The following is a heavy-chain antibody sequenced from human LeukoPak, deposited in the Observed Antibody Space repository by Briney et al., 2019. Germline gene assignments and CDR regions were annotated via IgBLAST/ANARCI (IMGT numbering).Heavy chain of an antibody. V-gene: IGHV1-69*13. CDR3: ARGYDFWSGYWYY. Sequence: ASVKVSCKASGGTFSSYAISWVRQAPGQGLEWMGGIIPIFGTANYAQKFQGRVTITADESTSTAYMELSSLRSEDTAVYYCARGYDFWSGYWYYWGQGTLVTVSS. J-gene: IGHJ4*02. D-gene: IGHD3-3*01. CDR1: GGTFSSYA. CDR2: IIPIFGTA.